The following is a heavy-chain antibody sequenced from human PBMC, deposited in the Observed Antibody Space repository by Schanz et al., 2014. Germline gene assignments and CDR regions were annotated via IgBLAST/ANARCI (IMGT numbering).Heavy chain of an antibody. D-gene: IGHD5-12*01. CDR3: ARVTTGYDS. Sequence: QVQLVQSGAEVKKPGASVKVSCKASGYTFTSSGFSWVRQAPGQGLEWMGWINGYNAHTNYAQKLQGRVTMTRDTSTSTVFMELSGLTSDDTAIYYCARVTTGYDSWGQGTLVTVSS. J-gene: IGHJ4*02. CDR2: INGYNAHT. CDR1: GYTFTSSG. V-gene: IGHV1-18*01.